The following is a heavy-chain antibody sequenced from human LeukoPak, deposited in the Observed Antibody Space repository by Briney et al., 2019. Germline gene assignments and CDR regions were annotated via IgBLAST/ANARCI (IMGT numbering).Heavy chain of an antibody. J-gene: IGHJ4*02. D-gene: IGHD3-9*01. CDR2: ISSSGSTI. CDR3: AREYFDWSRPYDY. CDR1: GFTFSSYE. V-gene: IGHV3-48*03. Sequence: PGGSLRLSCAASGFTFSSYEMNWVRQAPGKGLEWVSYISSSGSTIYYADSVKGRFTISRDNAKNSLYLQMNSPRAEDTAVYYCAREYFDWSRPYDYWGQGTLVTVSS.